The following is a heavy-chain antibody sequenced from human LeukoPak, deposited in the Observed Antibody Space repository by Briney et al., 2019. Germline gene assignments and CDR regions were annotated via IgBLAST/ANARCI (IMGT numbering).Heavy chain of an antibody. CDR3: ARVLWFGELIDY. D-gene: IGHD3-10*01. Sequence: SETLSLTCTVSGGSISSSSSYWGWIRQPPGKGLKWIGSIYYSGSTYYNPSLKSRVTISVDTSKNQFSLKLSSVTAADTAVYYCARVLWFGELIDYWGQGTLVTVSS. CDR1: GGSISSSSSY. V-gene: IGHV4-39*07. CDR2: IYYSGST. J-gene: IGHJ4*02.